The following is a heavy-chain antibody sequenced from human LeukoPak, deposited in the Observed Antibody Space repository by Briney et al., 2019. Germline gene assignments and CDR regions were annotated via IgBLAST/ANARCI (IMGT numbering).Heavy chain of an antibody. CDR1: GFTFSSYA. Sequence: GGSLRLSCAASGFTFSSYAMSWVRQAPGKGLEWVSAISGSGGSTYYADSVKGRFTISRDNSKNTLYLQMNSLRAEDTAVYYXAKDGYCSSTSCRATPFXPWGQGXXVT. CDR3: AKDGYCSSTSCRATPFXP. CDR2: ISGSGGST. D-gene: IGHD2-2*03. V-gene: IGHV3-23*01. J-gene: IGHJ5*02.